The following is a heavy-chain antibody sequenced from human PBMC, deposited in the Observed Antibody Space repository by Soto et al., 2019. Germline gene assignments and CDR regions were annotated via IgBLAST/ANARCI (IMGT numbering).Heavy chain of an antibody. D-gene: IGHD1-26*01. J-gene: IGHJ3*02. Sequence: QVQLVESGGGVVQPGRSLRLSCAASGFTFSSYGMHWVRQAPGTGLEWVAVIWYDGSNKYFADYVKGRFTISRDNSKNTLYLHTNSLTAEDTALYCFARVIAGAYDAFDIWGQGTMVTVSS. CDR2: IWYDGSNK. CDR1: GFTFSSYG. V-gene: IGHV3-33*01. CDR3: ARVIAGAYDAFDI.